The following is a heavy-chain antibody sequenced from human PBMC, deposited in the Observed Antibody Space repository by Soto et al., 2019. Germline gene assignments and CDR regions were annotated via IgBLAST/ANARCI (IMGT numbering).Heavy chain of an antibody. V-gene: IGHV1-69*13. Sequence: GASVKVSCKASGGTFSSYTISWVRQAPGQGLEWMGGIIPIFGTANYAQKFQGRVTITADESTSTAYMELSSLRSEDTAVYYCARVNSDWSPGDYWGQGTLVTVPS. CDR3: ARVNSDWSPGDY. CDR2: IIPIFGTA. CDR1: GGTFSSYT. J-gene: IGHJ4*02. D-gene: IGHD3-9*01.